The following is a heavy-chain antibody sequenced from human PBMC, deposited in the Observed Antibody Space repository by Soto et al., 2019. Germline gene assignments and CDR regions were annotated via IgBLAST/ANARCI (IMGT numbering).Heavy chain of an antibody. CDR1: GDSISNSDYY. CDR2: IDYSGST. V-gene: IGHV4-30-4*01. J-gene: IGHJ6*02. Sequence: PSETLSLTCTVSGDSISNSDYYWNCIRQSPGKGLEWIASIDYSGSTYYNPSLKSRVVISADTSKNLFSLKFRSVTAADTALYFCARDGLYYFGFDVWGPGTTVTASS. CDR3: ARDGLYYFGFDV.